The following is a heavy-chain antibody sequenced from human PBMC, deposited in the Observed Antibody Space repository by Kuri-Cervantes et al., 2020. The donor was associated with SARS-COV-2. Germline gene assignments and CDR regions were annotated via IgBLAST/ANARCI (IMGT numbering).Heavy chain of an antibody. CDR3: ARDNSGTTFSVF. V-gene: IGHV3-48*01. Sequence: ETLSLTCAASGFTFSSYSMNWVRQAPGKGLEWVSYISSSSSTIYYADSVKGRFTISRDNAKNSLYLQMNSLRAEDTAVYYCARDNSGTTFSVFWGQGTMVTVSS. D-gene: IGHD1-1*01. CDR2: ISSSSSTI. CDR1: GFTFSSYS. J-gene: IGHJ3*01.